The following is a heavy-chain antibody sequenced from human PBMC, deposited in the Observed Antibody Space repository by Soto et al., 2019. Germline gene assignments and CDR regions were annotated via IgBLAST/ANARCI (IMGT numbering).Heavy chain of an antibody. V-gene: IGHV4-30-4*01. CDR1: AVSISIEHYH. CDR2: SHYTGTI. J-gene: IGHJ6*02. CDR3: ARADDGGHRDYYGLDV. Sequence: SQTGCLTCTLSAVSISIEHYHWTWVRQSPGKDREWIGYSHYTGTIQYNPSVRTRLTMSVETSNNLPSLTLSSVTAADTAVYLCARADDGGHRDYYGLDVWGPGTTVTV. D-gene: IGHD1-1*01.